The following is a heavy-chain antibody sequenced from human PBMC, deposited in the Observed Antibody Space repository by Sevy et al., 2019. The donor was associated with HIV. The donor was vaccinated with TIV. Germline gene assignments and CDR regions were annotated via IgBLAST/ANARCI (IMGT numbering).Heavy chain of an antibody. CDR2: ISAYNGNT. CDR1: GYTFTSYG. V-gene: IGHV1-18*01. CDR3: ARDLMPGGGYYLFDY. D-gene: IGHD1-26*01. Sequence: ASVKVSCKASGYTFTSYGISWVRQAPGQGLEWMGWISAYNGNTNYAQKLQGRVTMTTDTSTSTAYMELRSLRSDDTAVYYCARDLMPGGGYYLFDYWGQGTLVTVSS. J-gene: IGHJ4*02.